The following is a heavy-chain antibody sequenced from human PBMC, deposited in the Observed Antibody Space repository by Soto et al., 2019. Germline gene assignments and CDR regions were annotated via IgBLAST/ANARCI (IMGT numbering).Heavy chain of an antibody. J-gene: IGHJ6*02. CDR1: GRSISSSSYY. D-gene: IGHD3-3*01. CDR2: IYYSGST. V-gene: IGHV4-39*01. CDR3: ARRLSYYDFWSGYGSDYYYGMDV. Sequence: NPSETLSLTCTVSGRSISSSSYYWGWLRQPPGKGLEWIGSIYYSGSTYYNPSLKSRVTISVDTSKNQFSLKLSSVTAADTAVYYCARRLSYYDFWSGYGSDYYYGMDVWGQGTTVT.